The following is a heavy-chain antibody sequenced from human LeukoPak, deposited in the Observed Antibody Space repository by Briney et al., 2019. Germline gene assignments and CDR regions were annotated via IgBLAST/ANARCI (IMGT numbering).Heavy chain of an antibody. J-gene: IGHJ6*03. CDR1: GGSISSSSYY. CDR2: IYYSGST. Sequence: PSETLSLTCTVSGGSISSSSYYWGWTRQPPGKGLEWIGSIYYSGSTYYNPSLKSRVTISVDTSKNQFSLKLSSVTAADTAVYYCARGSYYDSSGYPYYYYYYMDVWGKGTTVTVSS. D-gene: IGHD3-22*01. CDR3: ARGSYYDSSGYPYYYYYYMDV. V-gene: IGHV4-39*07.